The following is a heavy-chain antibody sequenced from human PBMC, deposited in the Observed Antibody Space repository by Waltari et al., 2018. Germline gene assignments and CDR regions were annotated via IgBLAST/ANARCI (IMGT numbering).Heavy chain of an antibody. Sequence: EVQLLESGGGLVQPGGSLRPSCAASGFTFSSYAMRWVRQAPGKGLEWVSAISGSGGSTYYADSVKGRFTISRDNSKNTLYLQMNSLRAEDTAVYYCAKFGDSSGYLRDGMDVWGQGTTVTVSS. V-gene: IGHV3-23*01. J-gene: IGHJ6*02. CDR3: AKFGDSSGYLRDGMDV. CDR2: ISGSGGST. CDR1: GFTFSSYA. D-gene: IGHD3-22*01.